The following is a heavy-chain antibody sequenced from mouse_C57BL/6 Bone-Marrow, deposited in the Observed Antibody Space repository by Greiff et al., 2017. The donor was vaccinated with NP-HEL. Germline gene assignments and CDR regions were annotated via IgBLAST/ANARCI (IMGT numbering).Heavy chain of an antibody. Sequence: VKLMESGAELARPGASVKLSCKASGYTFTSYGISWVKQRTGQGLEWIGEIYPRSGNTYYNEKFKGKATLTADKSSSTAYMELRSLTSEDSAVYFCARAPSYYGNAYWGQGTTLTVSS. CDR1: GYTFTSYG. CDR2: IYPRSGNT. V-gene: IGHV1-81*01. D-gene: IGHD2-10*01. CDR3: ARAPSYYGNAY. J-gene: IGHJ2*01.